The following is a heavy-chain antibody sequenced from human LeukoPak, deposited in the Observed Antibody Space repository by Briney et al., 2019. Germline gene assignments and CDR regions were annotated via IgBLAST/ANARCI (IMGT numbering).Heavy chain of an antibody. Sequence: GASVKVSCKASGYTFTSYDINWVRQATGQGLEWMGWMNPNSGNTGYAQKFQGRVTMTRNTSMSTAYMELSSLRSDDTAVYYCARDLLVVGATYWFDPWGQGTLVTVSS. D-gene: IGHD1-26*01. CDR1: GYTFTSYD. J-gene: IGHJ5*02. CDR3: ARDLLVVGATYWFDP. V-gene: IGHV1-8*01. CDR2: MNPNSGNT.